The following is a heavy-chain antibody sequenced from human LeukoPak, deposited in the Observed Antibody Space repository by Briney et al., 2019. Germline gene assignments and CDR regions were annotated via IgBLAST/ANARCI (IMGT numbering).Heavy chain of an antibody. J-gene: IGHJ4*02. D-gene: IGHD6-19*01. V-gene: IGHV4-59*08. CDR2: IYYSGST. CDR1: VGSICFFY. CDR3: ARHRAVASRGGFDY. Sequence: SETLSLTCTVSVGSICFFYWSWSRQPPGQGLEWIGYIYYSGSTNYNPSLKSRVTISVDMSKNQFSLKLSSVTAADAAVYYCARHRAVASRGGFDYWGQGTLVTVSS.